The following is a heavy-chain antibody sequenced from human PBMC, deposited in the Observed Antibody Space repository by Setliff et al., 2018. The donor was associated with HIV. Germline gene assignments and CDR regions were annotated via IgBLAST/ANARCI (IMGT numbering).Heavy chain of an antibody. Sequence: GGSLRLSCAVSGFTFSTYAMNRVRQAPGKGLEWISYISGSGSTTYYADSVKGRFTISRDNSKNTLYLQMNSLRAEDTAVFYCATSRSRLEPFDYWGQGTLVTVSS. V-gene: IGHV3-23*01. D-gene: IGHD3-10*01. CDR2: ISGSGSTT. J-gene: IGHJ4*02. CDR3: ATSRSRLEPFDY. CDR1: GFTFSTYA.